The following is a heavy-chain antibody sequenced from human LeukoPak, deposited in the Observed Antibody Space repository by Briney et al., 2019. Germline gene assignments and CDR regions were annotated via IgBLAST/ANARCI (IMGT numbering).Heavy chain of an antibody. CDR3: ARDRLLEDRDYSYYYYMDV. V-gene: IGHV3-21*01. CDR2: ISSSSSYI. D-gene: IGHD1-1*01. J-gene: IGHJ6*03. Sequence: PGGSLRLSCAAPGFTFSSYSMNWVRQAPGKGLEWVSSISSSSSYIYYADSVKGRFTISRNNAKNSLYLQMNSLRDEDTAVYCCARDRLLEDRDYSYYYYMDVWGKGTTVTVSS. CDR1: GFTFSSYS.